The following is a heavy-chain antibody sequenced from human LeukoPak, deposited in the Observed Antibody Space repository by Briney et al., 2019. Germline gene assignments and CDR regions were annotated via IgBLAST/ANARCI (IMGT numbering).Heavy chain of an antibody. CDR1: RGSFSGYY. CDR2: INHSGST. J-gene: IGHJ2*01. Sequence: SETLSLTCAVYRGSFSGYYWSWIRQPPGKGLEWIGEINHSGSTNYNPSLKSRVTISVDTSKNQFSLKLSSVTAADTAVYYCARRSAVAGYWYFDLWGRGTLVTVSS. D-gene: IGHD6-19*01. V-gene: IGHV4-34*01. CDR3: ARRSAVAGYWYFDL.